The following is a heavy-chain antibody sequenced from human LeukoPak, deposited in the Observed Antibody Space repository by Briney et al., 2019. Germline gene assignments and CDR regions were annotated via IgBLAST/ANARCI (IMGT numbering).Heavy chain of an antibody. CDR2: ISTYDGNT. J-gene: IGHJ4*02. CDR3: ARGNLGYCSSTSCYIDY. CDR1: GYTFTSYG. Sequence: EASVKVSCKASGYTFTSYGISWVRQAPGQGLEWMGWISTYDGNTNYAQNLQDRVTMTTDTSTSTAYMEPRSLRSDDTAVYYCARGNLGYCSSTSCYIDYWGQGTLVTVSS. D-gene: IGHD2-2*02. V-gene: IGHV1-18*01.